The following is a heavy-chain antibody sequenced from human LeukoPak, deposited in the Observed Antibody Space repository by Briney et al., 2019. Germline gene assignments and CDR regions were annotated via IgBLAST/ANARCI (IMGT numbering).Heavy chain of an antibody. V-gene: IGHV3-64*01. D-gene: IGHD3-10*01. Sequence: GVSLRLSCAASGFTFSRYGMHWVRQAPGKGLEYVSGISSNGGSTYYANSVKGRFTISRDNSENTLYLQMGSLRAEDMALYYCARGLSWFNPLDYWGQGTLVTVSS. J-gene: IGHJ4*02. CDR2: ISSNGGST. CDR3: ARGLSWFNPLDY. CDR1: GFTFSRYG.